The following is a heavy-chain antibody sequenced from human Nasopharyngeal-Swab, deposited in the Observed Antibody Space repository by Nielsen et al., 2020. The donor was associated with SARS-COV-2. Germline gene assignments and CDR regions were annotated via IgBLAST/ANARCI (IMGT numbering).Heavy chain of an antibody. V-gene: IGHV3-30*03. D-gene: IGHD1-26*01. Sequence: GGSLRLSCAASGFTFSSYGMHWVRQAPGKGLEWVAVISYDGSNKYYADSVKGRFTISRDNSKNTLYLQMNSLRAEDTAVYYCARTNSGSYFGPFDYWGQGTLVTVSS. CDR1: GFTFSSYG. CDR2: ISYDGSNK. CDR3: ARTNSGSYFGPFDY. J-gene: IGHJ4*02.